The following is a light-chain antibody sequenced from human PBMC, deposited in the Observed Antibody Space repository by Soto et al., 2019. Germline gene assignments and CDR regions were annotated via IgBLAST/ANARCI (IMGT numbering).Light chain of an antibody. CDR1: QSVSSN. CDR2: GAS. Sequence: EIVMTQSPATLSVSPGERATLSCRARQSVSSNLAWYQQKPGQAPRLLIYGASIRATGIPARFSGSGSGTEFTLTISSLQSEDFAVYYCQQYNNWPSLTFGGGTKVEIK. CDR3: QQYNNWPSLT. V-gene: IGKV3D-15*01. J-gene: IGKJ4*01.